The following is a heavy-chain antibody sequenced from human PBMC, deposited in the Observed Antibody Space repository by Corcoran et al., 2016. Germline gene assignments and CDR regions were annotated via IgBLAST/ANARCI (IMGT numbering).Heavy chain of an antibody. CDR3: ARDRGVAARPLYYYYGMDV. J-gene: IGHJ6*02. D-gene: IGHD6-6*01. Sequence: QVQLQESGPGLVKPSETLSLTCTVSGGSVSSGSYYWSWIRQPPGKGLEWIGYIYYSGSTNYNPSLKSRVTISVDTSKNQFSLKLSSVTAADTAVYYCARDRGVAARPLYYYYGMDVWGQGTTVTVSS. V-gene: IGHV4-61*01. CDR1: GGSVSSGSYY. CDR2: IYYSGST.